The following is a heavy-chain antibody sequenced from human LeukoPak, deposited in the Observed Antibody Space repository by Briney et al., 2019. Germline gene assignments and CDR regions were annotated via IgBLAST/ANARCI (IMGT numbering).Heavy chain of an antibody. CDR1: GYTFTSYG. CDR3: ARELDGAVAGTRYYYYYMDV. CDR2: ISAYNGNT. Sequence: ASVKVSCKASGYTFTSYGISWVRQAPGQGREWMGWISAYNGNTNYAQKLQGRVTMTTDTSTSTAYMELRSLRSDDTAVYYCARELDGAVAGTRYYYYYMDVWGKGTTVTVSS. J-gene: IGHJ6*03. D-gene: IGHD6-19*01. V-gene: IGHV1-18*01.